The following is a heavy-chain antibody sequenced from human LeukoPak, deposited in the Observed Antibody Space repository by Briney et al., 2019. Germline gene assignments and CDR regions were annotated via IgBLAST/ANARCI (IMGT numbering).Heavy chain of an antibody. V-gene: IGHV3-23*01. J-gene: IGHJ6*03. CDR1: GFTFSTYA. Sequence: GGSLRLSCAASGFTFSTYAMSWVRQAPGKGLEWVSAISGSGGRTYYADSVKGRFTISRGNSKNTLYLQMNSLRAEDTAVYYCAKNARSTLFLQGSYYYHYMDVWGKGTTVTISS. CDR2: ISGSGGRT. D-gene: IGHD3-22*01. CDR3: AKNARSTLFLQGSYYYHYMDV.